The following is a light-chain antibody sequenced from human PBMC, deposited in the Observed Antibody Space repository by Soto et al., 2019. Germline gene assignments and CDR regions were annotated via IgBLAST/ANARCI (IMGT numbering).Light chain of an antibody. J-gene: IGKJ3*01. Sequence: EIVLTQSPATLSLSPGERATLSCRASQSVSSYLAWYQQKPGQAPRLLIYDASNRATGIPARFSGSGSGTDFTLPNSSLGPEDFAVYYCQQRSNWPLTFGPGTKVDIK. CDR3: QQRSNWPLT. V-gene: IGKV3-11*01. CDR1: QSVSSY. CDR2: DAS.